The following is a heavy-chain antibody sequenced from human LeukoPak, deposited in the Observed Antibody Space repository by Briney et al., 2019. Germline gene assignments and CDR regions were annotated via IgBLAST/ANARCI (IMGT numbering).Heavy chain of an antibody. CDR2: IIPILGIA. Sequence: ASVKVSCKASGGTFSSYAISWVRQAPGQGLEWMGRIIPILGIANYAQKFQGRVTITADKSTSTAYMELSSLRSEDTAVYYCASYGDYAGYFDCWGQGTLVTVSS. V-gene: IGHV1-69*04. D-gene: IGHD4-17*01. CDR3: ASYGDYAGYFDC. CDR1: GGTFSSYA. J-gene: IGHJ4*02.